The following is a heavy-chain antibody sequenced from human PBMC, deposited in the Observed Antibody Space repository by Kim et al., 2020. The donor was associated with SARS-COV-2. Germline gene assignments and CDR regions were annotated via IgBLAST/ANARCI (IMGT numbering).Heavy chain of an antibody. CDR1: GGSISSYY. Sequence: SETLSLTCTVSGGSISSYYWSWIRQPPGKGLEWIGYIYYSGSTNYNPSLKSRVTISVDTSKNQFSLKLSSVTAADTAVYYCARVYDSSGYYIYYFDYWGQGTLVTVSS. J-gene: IGHJ4*02. V-gene: IGHV4-59*01. CDR3: ARVYDSSGYYIYYFDY. CDR2: IYYSGST. D-gene: IGHD3-22*01.